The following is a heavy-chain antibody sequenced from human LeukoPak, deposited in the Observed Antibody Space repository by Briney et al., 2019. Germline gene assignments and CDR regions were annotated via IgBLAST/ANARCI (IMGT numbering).Heavy chain of an antibody. CDR1: GITVSSNY. J-gene: IGHJ4*02. Sequence: GGSLRLSCAASGITVSSNYMSWGRQAPGKGLEWVSVIYSGGSTYYADSVKGRFTISRDNSKNTLYLQMNRLRAEDTAVYYCTRVSYADGGYFDYWGQGTLVTVSS. V-gene: IGHV3-66*01. CDR3: TRVSYADGGYFDY. D-gene: IGHD3-16*01. CDR2: IYSGGST.